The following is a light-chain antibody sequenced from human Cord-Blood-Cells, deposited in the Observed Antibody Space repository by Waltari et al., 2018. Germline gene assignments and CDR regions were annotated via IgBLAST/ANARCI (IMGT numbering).Light chain of an antibody. V-gene: IGLV2-14*01. CDR1: SSDVGGYNS. CDR3: SSYTSSSTLEV. CDR2: EVS. Sequence: QSALTQPASVSGSPGQSITISCTGTSSDVGGYNSVFWYQQHPGKAPKLMIYEVSNRPSGVSNRFSGSKSGNTASLTISGLQAEDEADYYCSSYTSSSTLEVFGGGTKLTVL. J-gene: IGLJ3*02.